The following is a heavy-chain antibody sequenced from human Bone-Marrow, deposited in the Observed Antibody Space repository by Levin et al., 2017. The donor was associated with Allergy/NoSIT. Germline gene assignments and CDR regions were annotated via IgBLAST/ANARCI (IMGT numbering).Heavy chain of an antibody. V-gene: IGHV5-10-1*01. CDR2: IDPSDSYT. CDR3: ARPESSGWYYRDGEYFQH. J-gene: IGHJ1*01. Sequence: SGGSLRLSCKGSGYSFTSYWISWVRQMPGKGLEWMGRIDPSDSYTNYSPSFQGHVTISADKSISTAYLQWSSLKASDTAMYYCARPESSGWYYRDGEYFQHWGQGTLVTVSS. D-gene: IGHD6-19*01. CDR1: GYSFTSYW.